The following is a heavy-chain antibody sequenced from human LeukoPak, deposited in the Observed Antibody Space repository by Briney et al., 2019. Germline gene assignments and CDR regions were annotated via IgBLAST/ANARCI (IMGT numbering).Heavy chain of an antibody. D-gene: IGHD5-24*01. CDR2: IYYSGST. J-gene: IGHJ4*02. CDR3: ASRDGYNGSFDY. V-gene: IGHV4-59*01. CDR1: GGSISSYY. Sequence: SETLSLTCTVSGGSISSYYWSWIRQPPGKGLEWIGYIYYSGSTNYNPSLKSRVTISVDTSKNQFSLKLSSVTAADSAVYYCASRDGYNGSFDYWGQGTLVTVSS.